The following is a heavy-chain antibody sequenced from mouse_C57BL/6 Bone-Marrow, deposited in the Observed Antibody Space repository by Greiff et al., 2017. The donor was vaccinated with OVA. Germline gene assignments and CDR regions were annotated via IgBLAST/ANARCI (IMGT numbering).Heavy chain of an antibody. CDR2: ISYDGSN. CDR3: ARGGDGYYGAMDY. V-gene: IGHV3-6*01. J-gene: IGHJ4*01. D-gene: IGHD2-3*01. Sequence: VQLQESGPGLVKPSQSLSLTCSVTGYSITSGYYWNWIRQFPGNKLEWMGYISYDGSNNYNPSLKNRISITRDTSKNQFFLKLNSVTTEDTATYYGARGGDGYYGAMDYWGQGTSVTVSS. CDR1: GYSITSGYY.